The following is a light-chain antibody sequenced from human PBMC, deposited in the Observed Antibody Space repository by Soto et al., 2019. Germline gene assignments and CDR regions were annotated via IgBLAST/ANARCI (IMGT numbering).Light chain of an antibody. Sequence: QSVLTQPASVSGSPGQSITISCSGTNSDVGGYNYVSWYQQHPGKAPKLMIYDVSYRPSGISNRFSGSKSDNTASLTISGLQAEDEADYYCAAWDDSLNGPVFGGGTKLTVL. CDR1: NSDVGGYNY. CDR2: DVS. J-gene: IGLJ2*01. V-gene: IGLV2-14*01. CDR3: AAWDDSLNGPV.